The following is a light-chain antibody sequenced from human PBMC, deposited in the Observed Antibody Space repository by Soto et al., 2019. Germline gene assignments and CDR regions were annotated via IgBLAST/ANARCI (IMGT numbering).Light chain of an antibody. CDR3: QQYNNWPRT. CDR2: GAS. V-gene: IGKV3-15*01. J-gene: IGKJ1*01. Sequence: EILMTQSPATLSVSPGERVTLSCRASQSVNDNLAWYQQKPGQAPRLLIYGASTRATGIPARFSGSGSGTEFTLTISSLQSEDFAVYYCQQYNNWPRTFGQGTKVDIK. CDR1: QSVNDN.